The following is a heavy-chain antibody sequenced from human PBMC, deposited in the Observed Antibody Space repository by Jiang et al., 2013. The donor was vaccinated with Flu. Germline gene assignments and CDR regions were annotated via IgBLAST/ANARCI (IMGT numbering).Heavy chain of an antibody. Sequence: LLKPSETLSLNCAVYGESFSDYYWSWIRQSPGKGLEWIGEIHHSGSTNYNPALESRVTISVDTSKHQFSLKLISVTAADTAVYYCARGRGILWFGEFSGHYFDYWGQGTLVTVSS. CDR2: IHHSGST. J-gene: IGHJ4*02. CDR1: GESFSDYY. V-gene: IGHV4-34*01. D-gene: IGHD3-10*01. CDR3: ARGRGILWFGEFSGHYFDY.